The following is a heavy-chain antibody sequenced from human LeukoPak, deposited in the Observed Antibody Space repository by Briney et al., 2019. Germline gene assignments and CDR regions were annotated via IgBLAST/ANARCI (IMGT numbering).Heavy chain of an antibody. CDR1: GDSVSSNSAG. CDR3: AKGGGSLDY. CDR2: TYYRSKWYK. V-gene: IGHV6-1*01. Sequence: SQTLSLTCAISGDSVSSNSAGWSWIRQSPSRGLEWLGRTYYRSKWYKDYAVSVKGRITINPDTSKNQFSLQLNSVTPEDTAVYYCAKGGGSLDYWGRGTLVTVSS. J-gene: IGHJ4*02. D-gene: IGHD1-26*01.